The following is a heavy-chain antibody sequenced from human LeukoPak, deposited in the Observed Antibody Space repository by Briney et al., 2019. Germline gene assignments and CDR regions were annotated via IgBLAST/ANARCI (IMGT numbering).Heavy chain of an antibody. D-gene: IGHD2-2*01. CDR2: IWYDGSNK. CDR1: GFTFSSYG. J-gene: IGHJ4*02. V-gene: IGHV3-33*06. Sequence: GRSLRLSCAASGFTFSSYGMHWVRQAPGKGLEWVAVIWYDGSNKYYADSVKGRFTISRDNSKNTLYLQMNSLRAEDTALYYCAKEGVSKSFDYWGQGTLVTVSS. CDR3: AKEGVSKSFDY.